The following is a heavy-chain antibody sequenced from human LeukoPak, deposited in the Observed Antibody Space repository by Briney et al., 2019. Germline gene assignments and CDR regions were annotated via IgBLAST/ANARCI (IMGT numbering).Heavy chain of an antibody. V-gene: IGHV1-8*01. CDR1: GYTFTSYD. J-gene: IGHJ4*02. CDR3: AASLQGSGWYFFDY. CDR2: MNPNSGNT. D-gene: IGHD6-19*01. Sequence: ASVKVSCKASGYTFTSYDINWVRQATGQGLEWMGWMNPNSGNTGYAQKFQGRVTMTRDTYISTAYMELSSLRSEDTAVYYCAASLQGSGWYFFDYWGQGTLVTVSS.